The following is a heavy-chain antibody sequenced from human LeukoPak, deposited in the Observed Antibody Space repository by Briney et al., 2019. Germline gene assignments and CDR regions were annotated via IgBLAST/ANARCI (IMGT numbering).Heavy chain of an antibody. CDR3: ARDDRTSGH. CDR2: IYHSGST. CDR1: GGSISSSSDY. V-gene: IGHV4-39*07. Sequence: SETLSLTCTVSGGSISSSSDYWGWIRQPPGKGLEWIGSIYHSGSTYYNPSLKSRVTISVDTPKNQFSLKLSSVTAADTAVYYCARDDRTSGHWGQGTLVTVSS. D-gene: IGHD2-15*01. J-gene: IGHJ4*02.